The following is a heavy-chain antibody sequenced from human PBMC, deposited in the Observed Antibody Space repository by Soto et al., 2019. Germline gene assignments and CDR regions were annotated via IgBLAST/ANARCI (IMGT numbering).Heavy chain of an antibody. Sequence: PSETLSLTCAVSGDSFSTGGYSWSWIRQPPGKGLERIGYIYHSGSTYYNPSLKSRVTISIHRSKNQFSLTLSSVTAADTAVYYCAREGGDPPYFDYWGQGTLVTVSS. J-gene: IGHJ4*02. D-gene: IGHD4-17*01. CDR3: AREGGDPPYFDY. V-gene: IGHV4-30-2*01. CDR1: GDSFSTGGYS. CDR2: IYHSGST.